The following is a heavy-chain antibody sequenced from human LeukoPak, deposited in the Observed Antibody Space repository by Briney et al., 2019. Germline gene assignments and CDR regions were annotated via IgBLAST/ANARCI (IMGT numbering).Heavy chain of an antibody. V-gene: IGHV1-2*02. CDR3: TSDGGWYFNY. Sequence: ASVKVSCKASGFPFTTYYMHWVRQAPGQGLEWMGWINPNSGGTNYAQKFQGRVTVTRDTSISTAYMELSGLRSDDTAVYYCTSDGGWYFNYWGQGSLVTVSS. CDR2: INPNSGGT. D-gene: IGHD6-19*01. J-gene: IGHJ4*02. CDR1: GFPFTTYY.